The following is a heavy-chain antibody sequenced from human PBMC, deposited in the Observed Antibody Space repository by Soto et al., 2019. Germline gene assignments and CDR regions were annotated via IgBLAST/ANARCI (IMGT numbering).Heavy chain of an antibody. CDR3: AKDLEWLVLRYAMDV. D-gene: IGHD6-19*01. CDR2: ISYDGSNE. CDR1: GFTFSSYG. V-gene: IGHV3-30*18. J-gene: IGHJ6*02. Sequence: QVQLVESGGGVVQPGRSLRLSCAASGFTFSSYGMHWVRQAPGKGLEWVALISYDGSNEDYADSVKGRFTISRDNSKKTLYLQMNSLRPEDTAGYYCAKDLEWLVLRYAMDVWGQGTTVTVSS.